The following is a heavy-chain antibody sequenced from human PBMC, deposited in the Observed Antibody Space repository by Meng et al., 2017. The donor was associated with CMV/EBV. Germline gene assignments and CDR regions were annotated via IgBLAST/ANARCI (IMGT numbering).Heavy chain of an antibody. CDR1: GGTFSSFA. CDR2: IIPFLGMA. Sequence: VKVSCKASGGTFSSFAIGWVRQAPGQGLEWMGGIIPFLGMANYARKFQGRVTITTDESTNTAYMELSTLRFEDTAIYYCARPRDFGDYFFDYWGQGTLVTVSS. D-gene: IGHD4-17*01. CDR3: ARPRDFGDYFFDY. J-gene: IGHJ4*02. V-gene: IGHV1-69*05.